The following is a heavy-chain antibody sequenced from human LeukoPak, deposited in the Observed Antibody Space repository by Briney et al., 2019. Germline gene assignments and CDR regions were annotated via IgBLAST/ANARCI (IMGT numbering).Heavy chain of an antibody. CDR3: ARARGFSSGWAVDAFDI. CDR1: GFTFSSYW. CDR2: INSDGSST. Sequence: GGSLRLSCAASGFTFSSYWMHWVRQAPGKGLVWVSRINSDGSSTSYADSVKGRFTISRDNAKNSLYLQMNSLRAEDTAVFYCARARGFSSGWAVDAFDIWGQGTVVTVSS. J-gene: IGHJ3*02. V-gene: IGHV3-74*01. D-gene: IGHD6-19*01.